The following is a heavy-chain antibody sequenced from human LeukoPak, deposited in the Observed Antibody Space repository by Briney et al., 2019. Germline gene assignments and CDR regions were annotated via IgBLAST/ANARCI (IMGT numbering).Heavy chain of an antibody. Sequence: SVKVSCKASGGTFSSYAISWVRQAPGQGLEWMGGIIPIFGTANYAQKFQGRVTITADESTSTAYMELSSLRSEDTAAYYCARDRGARLAALNNRPKGRDVWGQGTTVTVS. CDR2: IIPIFGTA. CDR3: ARDRGARLAALNNRPKGRDV. J-gene: IGHJ6*02. V-gene: IGHV1-69*13. D-gene: IGHD1-14*01. CDR1: GGTFSSYA.